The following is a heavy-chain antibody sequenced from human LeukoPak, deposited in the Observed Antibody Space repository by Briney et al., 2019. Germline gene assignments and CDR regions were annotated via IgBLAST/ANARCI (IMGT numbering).Heavy chain of an antibody. CDR2: ISHSGYT. CDR1: GGSISNHY. V-gene: IGHV4-59*08. J-gene: IGHJ4*02. D-gene: IGHD6-19*01. CDR3: ARHVEYISGWDRPFDS. Sequence: SETLSLTCTVSGGSISNHYWSLIRQPPGKGLEWIGCISHSGYTYYNSSLKSRVTISLAASRNQFSLKLSSVTTADTAVYYCARHVEYISGWDRPFDSWGQGTLVTVSS.